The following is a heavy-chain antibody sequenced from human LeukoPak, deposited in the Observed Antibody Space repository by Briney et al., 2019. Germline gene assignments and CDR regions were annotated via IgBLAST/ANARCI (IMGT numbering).Heavy chain of an antibody. Sequence: SETLSLTCTVSGGSISSSSYYWGWIRQPPGKGLEWIGSIYYSGSTYYNPSLKSRVTISVDTTKNQFSLKLSSVTAADTAVYYCARQGIAAAGPNYYYYYMDVWGKGTTVTVS. CDR3: ARQGIAAAGPNYYYYYMDV. CDR1: GGSISSSSYY. J-gene: IGHJ6*03. V-gene: IGHV4-39*01. D-gene: IGHD6-13*01. CDR2: IYYSGST.